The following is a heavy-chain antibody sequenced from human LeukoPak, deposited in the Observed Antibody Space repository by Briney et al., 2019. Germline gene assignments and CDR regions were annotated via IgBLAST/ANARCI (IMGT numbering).Heavy chain of an antibody. V-gene: IGHV3-21*04. Sequence: GGSLRLSCAASGFPFSSYSMTWVRQAPGKGLEWVSFISSSSSYIYYADSVKGRFTISRDNSKNTLYLEMNSLRAEDAAIYYCAKDHSYAPGASCLVGPHYYYMDVWGKGTTVTISS. CDR2: ISSSSSYI. J-gene: IGHJ6*03. CDR1: GFPFSSYS. D-gene: IGHD3-16*01. CDR3: AKDHSYAPGASCLVGPHYYYMDV.